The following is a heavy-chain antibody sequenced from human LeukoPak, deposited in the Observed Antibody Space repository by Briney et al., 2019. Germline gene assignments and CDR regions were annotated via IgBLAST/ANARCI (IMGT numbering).Heavy chain of an antibody. CDR2: ISYDGSNK. CDR1: GFTFTDAR. CDR3: AKVYSGSYSHFDY. J-gene: IGHJ4*02. V-gene: IGHV3-30*18. Sequence: GGSLRLSCAASGFTFTDARMNWVRQAPGKGLEWVAVISYDGSNKYYADSVKGRFTISRDNSKNTLYLQMNSLRAEDTAVYYCAKVYSGSYSHFDYWGQGTLVTVSS. D-gene: IGHD1-26*01.